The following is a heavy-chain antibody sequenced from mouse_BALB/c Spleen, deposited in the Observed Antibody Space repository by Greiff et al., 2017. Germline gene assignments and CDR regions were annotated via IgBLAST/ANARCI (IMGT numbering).Heavy chain of an antibody. D-gene: IGHD1-1*01. Sequence: QVQLQQSGAELARPGASVKLSCKASGYTFTDYYINWVKQRTGQGLEWIGEIYPGSGNTYYNEKFKGKATLTADKSSSTAYMQLSSLTSEDSAVYFCARLYYYGSSYFDYWGQGTTLTVSS. J-gene: IGHJ2*01. CDR3: ARLYYYGSSYFDY. CDR2: IYPGSGNT. CDR1: GYTFTDYY. V-gene: IGHV1-77*01.